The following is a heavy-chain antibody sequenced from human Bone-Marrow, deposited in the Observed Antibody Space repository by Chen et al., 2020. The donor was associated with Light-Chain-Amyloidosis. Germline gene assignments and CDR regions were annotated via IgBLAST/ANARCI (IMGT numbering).Heavy chain of an antibody. J-gene: IGHJ3*01. CDR3: ATVGPRHTAFAPFNV. Sequence: EAQLVESGGGLVQPGGSLRLSCVVSGVTFNKLWMSWVRQAPGKGLEWVANIKEDGSEKNYVAAVTGRFTISRDNAEKSVHLQMDSLRVEDTGIYYCATVGPRHTAFAPFNVWGQGKMVTVSS. V-gene: IGHV3-7*03. CDR2: IKEDGSEK. D-gene: IGHD5-18*01. CDR1: GVTFNKLW.